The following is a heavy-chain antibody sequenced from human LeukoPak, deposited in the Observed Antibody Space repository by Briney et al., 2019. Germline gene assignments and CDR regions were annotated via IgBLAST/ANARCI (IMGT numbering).Heavy chain of an antibody. CDR3: ARGERVNYYDSSGYPTGFF. CDR2: INPSGGST. CDR1: GYTFTSYY. V-gene: IGHV1-46*01. D-gene: IGHD3-22*01. J-gene: IGHJ3*01. Sequence: ASVKVSCKASGYTFTSYYMHWVRQAPGQGLEWMGIINPSGGSTSYAQKFQGRVTMTRDTSTSTVYMELSSLRSEDTAVYYCARGERVNYYDSSGYPTGFFWGQGTMVTVSS.